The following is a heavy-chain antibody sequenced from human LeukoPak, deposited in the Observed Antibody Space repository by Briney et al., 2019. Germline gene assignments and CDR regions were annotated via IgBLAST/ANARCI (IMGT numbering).Heavy chain of an antibody. D-gene: IGHD2-15*01. V-gene: IGHV1-2*02. CDR2: INPKSGGT. Sequence: RASVKVSCKASGYTFIGYYIHWVRQAPGQGLEWMGWINPKSGGTNYAQKFQGRVTMTRDTSISTAYMELRRLSSDDTAIYYCARPYCNGGSCHDYFDYWGQGTLVSVSS. CDR1: GYTFIGYY. J-gene: IGHJ4*02. CDR3: ARPYCNGGSCHDYFDY.